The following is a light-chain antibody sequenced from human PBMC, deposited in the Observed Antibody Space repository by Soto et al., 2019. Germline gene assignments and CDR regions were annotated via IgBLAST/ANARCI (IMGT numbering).Light chain of an antibody. J-gene: IGLJ3*02. CDR3: CSYAGSSNWV. V-gene: IGLV2-23*01. CDR2: EGS. CDR1: SSDVGTYNV. Sequence: QSALTQPASVSGSPGQSITISCTGTSSDVGTYNVVSWYQQQPGKAPKLMIYEGSKRPSGISDRFSGSKSGNTASLTISGLQAEDEADYYCCSYAGSSNWVFGGGTQLTVL.